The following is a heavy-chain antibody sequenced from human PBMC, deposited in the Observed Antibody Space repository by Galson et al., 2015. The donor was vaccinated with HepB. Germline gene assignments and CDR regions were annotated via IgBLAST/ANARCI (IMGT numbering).Heavy chain of an antibody. CDR3: ARSTPVENLYYYYSMDV. J-gene: IGHJ6*02. CDR1: GFTFSSYS. V-gene: IGHV3-48*04. Sequence: SLRLSCAASGFTFSSYSMNWVRQAPGKGLEWVSYISSSSSTIYYADSVKGRFTISRGNAKNSLFLQMNSLRAEDTAVYYCARSTPVENLYYYYSMDVWGQGTTVTVSS. D-gene: IGHD1-7*01. CDR2: ISSSSSTI.